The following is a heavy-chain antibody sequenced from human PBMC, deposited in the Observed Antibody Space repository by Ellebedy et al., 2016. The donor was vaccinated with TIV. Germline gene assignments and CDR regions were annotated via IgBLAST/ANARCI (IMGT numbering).Heavy chain of an antibody. Sequence: PGGSLRLSCPASGSTFSSYSMNWVRQAPGKGLEWVSSIRSSSDYIYYADSLKGRFTISRDNAKNSLYLQMNSLRAEDTAVYDCARDGNSGSGNRLGYWGQGTLVTVSS. CDR2: IRSSSDYI. V-gene: IGHV3-21*01. J-gene: IGHJ4*02. CDR1: GSTFSSYS. D-gene: IGHD3-10*01. CDR3: ARDGNSGSGNRLGY.